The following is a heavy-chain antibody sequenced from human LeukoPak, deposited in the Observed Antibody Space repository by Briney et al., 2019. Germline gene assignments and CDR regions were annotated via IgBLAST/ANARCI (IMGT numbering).Heavy chain of an antibody. J-gene: IGHJ4*02. CDR1: GFTFSSYA. Sequence: GGSLRLSCAASGFTFSSYAMSWVRQAPGKGLEWVSAISGSGGSTYYADSVKGRFTISRDDSKNTLYLQMNSLRAEDTAVYYCAKNRGIAVAASFDYWGQGTLVTVSS. CDR2: ISGSGGST. CDR3: AKNRGIAVAASFDY. D-gene: IGHD6-19*01. V-gene: IGHV3-23*01.